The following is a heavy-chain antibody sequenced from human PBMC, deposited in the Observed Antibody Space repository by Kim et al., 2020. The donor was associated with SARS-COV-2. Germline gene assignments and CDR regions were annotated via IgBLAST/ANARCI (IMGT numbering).Heavy chain of an antibody. V-gene: IGHV3-66*01. Sequence: GGSLRLSCAASGFTVSSNYMSWVRQAPGKGLEWVSVIYSGGSTYYADSVKGRFTISRDNSKNTLYLQMNSLRAEDTAVYYCARDLQLWGYFDYWGQGTLVTVSS. CDR2: IYSGGST. J-gene: IGHJ4*02. CDR3: ARDLQLWGYFDY. D-gene: IGHD5-18*01. CDR1: GFTVSSNY.